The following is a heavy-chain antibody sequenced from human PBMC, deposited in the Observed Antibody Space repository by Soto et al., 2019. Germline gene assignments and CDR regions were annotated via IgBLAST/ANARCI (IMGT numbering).Heavy chain of an antibody. CDR2: IIPIFGTA. Sequence: GASVKVSCKASGGTFSSYAISWVRQAPGQGLEWMGGIIPIFGTANYAQKFQGRATITADESTSTAYMELSSLRSEDTAVYYCARNDAYYPVAFDIWGQGTMVTVSS. J-gene: IGHJ3*02. CDR3: ARNDAYYPVAFDI. V-gene: IGHV1-69*13. D-gene: IGHD1-1*01. CDR1: GGTFSSYA.